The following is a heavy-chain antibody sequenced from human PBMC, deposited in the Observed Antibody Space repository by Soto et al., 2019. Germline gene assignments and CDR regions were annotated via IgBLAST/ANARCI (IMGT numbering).Heavy chain of an antibody. V-gene: IGHV4-39*01. CDR1: GGSIISNSSS. J-gene: IGHJ5*02. CDR2: IFHSGST. Sequence: SETLSLTCAVSGGSIISNSSSCAWIRQPPGQGLEWIASIFHSGSTYYNPSLKSRVTMSVDTSKNQFSLSLASVTAADTAVYYCARLIGMTTATTERRFDPRGQGPPVTVS. D-gene: IGHD4-17*01. CDR3: ARLIGMTTATTERRFDP.